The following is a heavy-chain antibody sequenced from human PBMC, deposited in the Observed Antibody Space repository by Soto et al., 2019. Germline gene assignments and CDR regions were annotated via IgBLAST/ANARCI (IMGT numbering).Heavy chain of an antibody. J-gene: IGHJ4*02. CDR2: ISYDGRST. CDR1: GFTFSNYG. CDR3: AYSVVDSSGWDRSGLGN. Sequence: QVQLVESGGGVVQPGRSLRLSCAASGFTFSNYGMHWVRQAPGKGLDWVAVISYDGRSTDYADSVKGRFTISRDKSKNTVYLQMSSMRPEDTAFYYCAYSVVDSSGWDRSGLGNWGQGTLVTVSS. V-gene: IGHV3-30*03. D-gene: IGHD6-19*01.